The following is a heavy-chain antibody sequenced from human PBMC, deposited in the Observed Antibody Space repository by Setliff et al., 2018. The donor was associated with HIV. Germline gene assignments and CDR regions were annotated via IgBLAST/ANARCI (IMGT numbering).Heavy chain of an antibody. J-gene: IGHJ4*02. Sequence: SCAASGFTFRSYAMHWVRQAPGKGLEWVAKLLYDGSDDFYSDSVKGRFTISRDNSNNTLFLQMNSLRPEDTAVYYCAREDVMTGYSFDYWGQGTLVTVSS. CDR1: GFTFRSYA. CDR3: AREDVMTGYSFDY. CDR2: LLYDGSDD. D-gene: IGHD3-9*01. V-gene: IGHV3-30*04.